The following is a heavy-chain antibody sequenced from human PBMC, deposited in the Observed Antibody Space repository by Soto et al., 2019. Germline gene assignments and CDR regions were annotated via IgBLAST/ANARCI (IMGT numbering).Heavy chain of an antibody. D-gene: IGHD3-22*01. V-gene: IGHV3-23*01. Sequence: EVQLLESGGGLVPPGGSLRLSCAASGFTFNSNAMSWVRQAPGKGLEWVSTISASGRSTYYANSVKGRFTISRDNSRNRVYLQMNSLRAEDTAAYYCAKDNSGYINWYFDLWGRGTPVTVSS. CDR2: ISASGRST. CDR1: GFTFNSNA. CDR3: AKDNSGYINWYFDL. J-gene: IGHJ2*01.